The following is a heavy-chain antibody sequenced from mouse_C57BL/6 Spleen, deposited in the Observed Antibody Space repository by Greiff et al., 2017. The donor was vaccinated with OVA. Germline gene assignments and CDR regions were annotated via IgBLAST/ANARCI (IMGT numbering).Heavy chain of an antibody. Sequence: VHVKQSGAELVRPGASVKLSCTASGFNIKDDYMHWVKQRPEQGLEWIGWIDPENGDTEYASKFQGKATITADTSSNTAYLQLSSLTSEDTAVYYCTSYSNYVYWGQGTTLTVSS. V-gene: IGHV14-4*01. CDR3: TSYSNYVY. CDR1: GFNIKDDY. D-gene: IGHD2-5*01. CDR2: IDPENGDT. J-gene: IGHJ2*01.